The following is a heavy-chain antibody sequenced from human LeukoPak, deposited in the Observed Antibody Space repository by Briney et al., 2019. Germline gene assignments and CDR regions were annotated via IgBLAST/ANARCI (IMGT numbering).Heavy chain of an antibody. V-gene: IGHV1-2*02. CDR1: GYTFTGYY. J-gene: IGHJ5*02. CDR3: ARPTEYYSSRGWFDP. CDR2: IHPNSGDT. D-gene: IGHD6-13*01. Sequence: ASVKVSCKASGYTFTGYYMHWVRQAPGQGLEWIGWIHPNSGDTNYAQNFQGRVTMTGDTSISTAYMELSRLRSDDTAVYYCARPTEYYSSRGWFDPWGQGTLVTVSS.